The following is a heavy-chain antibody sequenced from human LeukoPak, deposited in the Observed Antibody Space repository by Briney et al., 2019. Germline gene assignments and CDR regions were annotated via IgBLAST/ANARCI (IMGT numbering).Heavy chain of an antibody. CDR3: ARDLSYECSGGSCYPGDY. CDR2: ISYDGSNK. Sequence: GGSLSLSCVVSGFSFSRYAMHWVGQAPGKGLEWVAVISYDGSNKYYADSVKGRFTISRDNSKNTLYLQMNSLRAEDTAVYYCARDLSYECSGGSCYPGDYWGQGTLVTVSS. D-gene: IGHD2-15*01. CDR1: GFSFSRYA. V-gene: IGHV3-30-3*01. J-gene: IGHJ4*02.